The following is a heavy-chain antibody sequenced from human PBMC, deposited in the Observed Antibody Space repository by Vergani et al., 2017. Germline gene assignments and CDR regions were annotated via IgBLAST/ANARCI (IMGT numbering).Heavy chain of an antibody. CDR3: ARGEPYDYVWGSYLNWFDP. V-gene: IGHV1-69*18. CDR2: IIPIFGTA. D-gene: IGHD3-16*02. J-gene: IGHJ5*02. CDR1: GGTFSRYA. Sequence: QVQLVQSGAEVKKPGSSVKVSCKASGGTFSRYAISWVRQAPGQGLEWMGRIIPIFGTANYAQKFQGRVTITADESTRTAYMELSSLRSEDTAVYYCARGEPYDYVWGSYLNWFDPWGQGTLVTVSS.